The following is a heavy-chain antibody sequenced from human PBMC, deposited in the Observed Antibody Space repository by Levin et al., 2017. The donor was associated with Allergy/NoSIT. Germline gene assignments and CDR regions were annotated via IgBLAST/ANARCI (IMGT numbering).Heavy chain of an antibody. J-gene: IGHJ3*02. CDR1: GFTFSGYT. CDR3: ASDGSYDTLDI. V-gene: IGHV3-21*01. Sequence: PGGSLRLSCAASGFTFSGYTLNWVRQAPGKGLEWVSSISSSSTYIYYADSLKGRFTISRGDAKNSLSLQMNSLRVEDTAVYYCASDGSYDTLDIWGQGTMVTVSS. CDR2: ISSSSTYI. D-gene: IGHD6-6*01.